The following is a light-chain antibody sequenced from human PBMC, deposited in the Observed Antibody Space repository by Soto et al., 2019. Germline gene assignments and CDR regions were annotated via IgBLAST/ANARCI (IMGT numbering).Light chain of an antibody. CDR1: QSVSSY. CDR3: QQRSNWPPYT. CDR2: DAS. J-gene: IGKJ2*01. V-gene: IGKV3-11*01. Sequence: EIVLTQSPATLSLSPGERATLSCRASQSVSSYLAWYQQKPGQAPRLLIYDASNRATGIPARFSGSGSGTDFNLSISSLEPEDLAVYYGQQRSNWPPYTFGQGTKLEVK.